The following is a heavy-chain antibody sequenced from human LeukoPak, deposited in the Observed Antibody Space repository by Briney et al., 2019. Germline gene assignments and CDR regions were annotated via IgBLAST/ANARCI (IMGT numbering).Heavy chain of an antibody. CDR3: ASQKGGAFDI. Sequence: GSLRLSCAASGFSFSNYAMSWVRQPPGKGLEWIGEIYHSGSTNYNPSLKSRVTISLDKSKNQFSLKLSSVTAADTAVYYCASQKGGAFDIWGQGTMVTVSS. J-gene: IGHJ3*02. D-gene: IGHD2-15*01. CDR1: GFSFSNYAM. V-gene: IGHV4-4*02. CDR2: IYHSGST.